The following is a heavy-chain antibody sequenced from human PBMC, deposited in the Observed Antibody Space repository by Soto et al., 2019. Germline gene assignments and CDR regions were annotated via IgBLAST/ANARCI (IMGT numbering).Heavy chain of an antibody. CDR1: GGTFNRFT. Sequence: SVKVSCKASGGTFNRFTICWVRQAPGQGFEWMGGITPFLGKTDYARKFQGRVTITADESTGTSYMQLTSLRSDDTAIYYCARTHFYETGGVFDYFDYWGQGALVTVSS. V-gene: IGHV1-69*10. D-gene: IGHD3-3*01. CDR3: ARTHFYETGGVFDYFDY. J-gene: IGHJ4*02. CDR2: ITPFLGKT.